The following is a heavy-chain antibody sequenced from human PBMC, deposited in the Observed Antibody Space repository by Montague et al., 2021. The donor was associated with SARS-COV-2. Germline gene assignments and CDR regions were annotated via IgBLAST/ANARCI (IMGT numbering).Heavy chain of an antibody. CDR2: IDWDDDK. CDR1: GFSLSTSGMC. CDR3: ARIRYDILTGYQTLFDY. V-gene: IGHV2-70*11. J-gene: IGHJ4*02. D-gene: IGHD3-9*01. Sequence: VKPTQTLTLTCTFSGFSLSTSGMCVSWLRQPPGKALEWLARIDWDDDKYYSTSLKTRLTISKDTSKNQVVLTMTNVDPVDTATYYCARIRYDILTGYQTLFDYWGQGTLVTVSS.